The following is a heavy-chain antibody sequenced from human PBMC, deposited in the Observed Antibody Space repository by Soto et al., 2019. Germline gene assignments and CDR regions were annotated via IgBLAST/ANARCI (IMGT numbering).Heavy chain of an antibody. CDR2: INPNGGST. J-gene: IGHJ4*02. CDR3: ALPKNTLGWYNF. D-gene: IGHD6-19*01. Sequence: QVQVVQSGAEVKKPGASVKVSCKTSGYTFTNYHVHWVRQAPGQGLEWMGAINPNGGSTPYAQHLQGRVTMTSDSSTSTVYMEMGSLRSDDSAVYYCALPKNTLGWYNFWGQGTLVTVS. V-gene: IGHV1-46*01. CDR1: GYTFTNYH.